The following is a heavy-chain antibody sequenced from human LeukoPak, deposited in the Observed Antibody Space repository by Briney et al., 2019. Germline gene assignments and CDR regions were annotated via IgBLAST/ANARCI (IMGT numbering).Heavy chain of an antibody. Sequence: SVKVSCKASGGTFSSYAISWVRQAPGQGLEWMGGIIPIFGTANYAQKFQGRVTVTADESTSTAYMELSSLRSEDTAVYYCASCDWGPKYYYYYYGMDVWGQGTTVTVSS. CDR1: GGTFSSYA. CDR3: ASCDWGPKYYYYYYGMDV. CDR2: IIPIFGTA. D-gene: IGHD7-27*01. V-gene: IGHV1-69*13. J-gene: IGHJ6*02.